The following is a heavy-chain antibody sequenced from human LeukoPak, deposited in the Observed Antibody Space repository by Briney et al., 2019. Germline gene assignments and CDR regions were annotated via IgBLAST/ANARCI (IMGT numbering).Heavy chain of an antibody. V-gene: IGHV3-11*04. Sequence: GGSLRLSCAASGFTFTDYYMSWIRQAPGKGLEWISYISSSGRTTHYADSLKGRFTISRDNAINSLYLQINSLTAEDTAVYFCARNTAMVIDYWGRGTLVTVS. CDR2: ISSSGRTT. CDR3: ARNTAMVIDY. J-gene: IGHJ4*02. D-gene: IGHD5-18*01. CDR1: GFTFTDYY.